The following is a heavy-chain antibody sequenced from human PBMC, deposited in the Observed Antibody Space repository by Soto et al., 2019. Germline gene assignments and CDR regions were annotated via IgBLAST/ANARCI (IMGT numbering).Heavy chain of an antibody. J-gene: IGHJ6*02. D-gene: IGHD1-26*01. V-gene: IGHV3-23*01. CDR2: ISGSGNRT. Sequence: PVGPRILSCAASGFTLSSYAMSWIRPAPGKGLEWVSAISGSGNRTFHADSVKGRFTISRDNAKNALYLQMNSLRVEDTAVYYCAKEVTSGSYSHYYYGLDVWGQGTMVTVSS. CDR3: AKEVTSGSYSHYYYGLDV. CDR1: GFTLSSYA.